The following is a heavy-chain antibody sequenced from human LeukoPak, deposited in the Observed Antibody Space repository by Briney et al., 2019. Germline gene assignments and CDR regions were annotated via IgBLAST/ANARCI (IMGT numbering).Heavy chain of an antibody. CDR1: GFTFSSYW. CDR2: IKQDGSEK. J-gene: IGHJ5*02. D-gene: IGHD6-6*01. Sequence: GGSLRLSCAASGFTFSSYWMSWVRQAPGKGLEWLANIKQDGSEKYYVDSVKGRFTISRDNAKNSLYLQMNSLRAEDTALYCCAAYSSSSGCLDPWGQGTLVTVSS. V-gene: IGHV3-7*01. CDR3: AAYSSSSGCLDP.